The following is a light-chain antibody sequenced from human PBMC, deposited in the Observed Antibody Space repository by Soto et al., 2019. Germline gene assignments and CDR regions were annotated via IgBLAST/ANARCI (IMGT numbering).Light chain of an antibody. CDR3: QQYGSSLRT. J-gene: IGKJ1*01. Sequence: EIVLTQSPGTLSLSPGERATLSCRASQSVSSSYLAWYQQKPGQAPRLLIYGASSRATGIPDRFSGSGSGRDFPLTISRLEHEDFAVYHCQQYGSSLRTFGQGTKVDIK. CDR1: QSVSSSY. CDR2: GAS. V-gene: IGKV3-20*01.